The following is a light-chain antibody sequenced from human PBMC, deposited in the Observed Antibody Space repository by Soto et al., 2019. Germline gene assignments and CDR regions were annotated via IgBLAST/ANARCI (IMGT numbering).Light chain of an antibody. J-gene: IGKJ1*01. CDR1: QNTNTY. Sequence: DIQMTQSPSSLSAYVGDRVTITCRASQNTNTYLNWYQQKPGKAPKLLIYAASALRSGVPSRFSGSGSGTDFTLTISSLQPEDCATYYCQLSHSTPLMFGQGTKVDIK. CDR2: AAS. CDR3: QLSHSTPLM. V-gene: IGKV1-39*01.